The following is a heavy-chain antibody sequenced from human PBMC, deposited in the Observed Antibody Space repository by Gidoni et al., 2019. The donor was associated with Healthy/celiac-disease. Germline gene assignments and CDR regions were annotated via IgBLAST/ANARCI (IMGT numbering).Heavy chain of an antibody. CDR3: ARGGVLSSADY. D-gene: IGHD6-19*01. Sequence: QVQLQESGPGLVKPSETLSPTCTVPGGSISSYYWSWIRQPPGKGLEWIGYIYYSGSTNYNPSLKSRVTISVDTSKNQFSLKLSSVTAADTAVYYCARGGVLSSADYWGQGTLVTVSS. J-gene: IGHJ4*02. CDR1: GGSISSYY. V-gene: IGHV4-59*01. CDR2: IYYSGST.